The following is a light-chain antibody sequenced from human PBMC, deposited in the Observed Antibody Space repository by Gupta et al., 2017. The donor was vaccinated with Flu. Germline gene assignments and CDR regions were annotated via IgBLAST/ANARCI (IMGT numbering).Light chain of an antibody. V-gene: IGKV1-39*01. CDR1: QGISTY. CDR2: AAS. CDR3: HQSYSTPRT. Sequence: DIQMTQSPSSLSASVGDRVTITCRASQGISTYLSWYQQKPGKAPKVLIYAASTLQSGVPSRFTGRGSGTDFTLTISSLQPEDFATYFCHQSYSTPRTFGQGTRVEVK. J-gene: IGKJ1*01.